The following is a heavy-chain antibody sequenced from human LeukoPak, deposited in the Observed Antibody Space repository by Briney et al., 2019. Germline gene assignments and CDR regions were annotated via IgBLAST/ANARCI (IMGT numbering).Heavy chain of an antibody. CDR3: TRAGVNYYDSSGYR. CDR2: IRSKIYGGTT. V-gene: IGHV3-49*03. J-gene: IGHJ5*02. CDR1: GITFGDYA. Sequence: GGFLRLSCTASGITFGDYAMSWFRQAPGKGLEWVGFIRSKIYGGTTEYAASVKGRFTISRDDSKSIAYLQMNSLKTEDTAVYYCTRAGVNYYDSSGYRWGQGTLVTVSS. D-gene: IGHD3-22*01.